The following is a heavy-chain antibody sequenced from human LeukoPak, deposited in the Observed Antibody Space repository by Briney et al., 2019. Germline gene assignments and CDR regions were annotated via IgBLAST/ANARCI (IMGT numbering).Heavy chain of an antibody. D-gene: IGHD5-12*01. CDR2: IIPIFGTA. Sequence: GASVKVSCKASGGTFSSYAISWVRQAPGQGLEWMGGIIPIFGTANYAQKFQGRVTITADKSTSTAYMELSSLGSEDTAVYYCACRGYSGYDPHPNYYYYYYMDVWGKGTTATVSS. V-gene: IGHV1-69*06. J-gene: IGHJ6*03. CDR1: GGTFSSYA. CDR3: ACRGYSGYDPHPNYYYYYYMDV.